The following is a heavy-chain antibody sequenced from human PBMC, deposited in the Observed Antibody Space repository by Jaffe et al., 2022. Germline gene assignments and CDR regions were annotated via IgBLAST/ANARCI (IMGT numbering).Heavy chain of an antibody. CDR2: ISGTGDKT. CDR3: AREDYQWLLHVDS. J-gene: IGHJ4*02. Sequence: EVQLLESGGGLVQPGGSLRLSCAASGFTFSTYAMSWVRQAPGEGLEWVSAISGTGDKTYYADSVQGRFTISRDNSKNTLYLQMNSLRAEDTAIYYCAREDYQWLLHVDSWGQGSLVTVSS. CDR1: GFTFSTYA. V-gene: IGHV3-23*01. D-gene: IGHD6-19*01.